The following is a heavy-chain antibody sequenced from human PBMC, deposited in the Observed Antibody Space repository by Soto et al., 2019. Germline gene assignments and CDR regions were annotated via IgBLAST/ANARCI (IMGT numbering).Heavy chain of an antibody. CDR1: GFTFSSYA. D-gene: IGHD1-7*01. J-gene: IGHJ5*02. V-gene: IGHV3-23*01. CDR3: ANHYWNWMTDSWFDP. Sequence: EVQLLESGGGLVQPGGSLRLSCAASGFTFSSYAMSWVRQAPGKGLEWVSAISGSGGSTYYADSVKGRFTISRDNSKNPLYLQMNSLRAEDTAVYYCANHYWNWMTDSWFDPWGQGTLVTVSS. CDR2: ISGSGGST.